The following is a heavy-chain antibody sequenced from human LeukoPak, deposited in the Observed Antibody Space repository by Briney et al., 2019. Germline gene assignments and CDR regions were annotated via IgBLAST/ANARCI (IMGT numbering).Heavy chain of an antibody. V-gene: IGHV3-30*03. D-gene: IGHD3-3*01. CDR1: GFTLSRHG. J-gene: IGHJ4*02. CDR2: ISNDGSRK. CDR3: ARDRAWNYFDY. Sequence: SGGSLRLSCARSGFTLSRHGMHWVRQAPGKGLEWVAIISNDGSRKYYAHSVEGRFTISRDNSKNTLYLQMDSLRAEDTAVYYCARDRAWNYFDYWGQGTLVTVSS.